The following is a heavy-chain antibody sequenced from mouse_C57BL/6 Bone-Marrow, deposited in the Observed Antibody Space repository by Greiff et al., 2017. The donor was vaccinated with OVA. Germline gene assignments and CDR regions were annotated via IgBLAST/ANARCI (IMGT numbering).Heavy chain of an antibody. Sequence: EVMLVESGGGLVQPGGSLKLSCAASGFTFSDYGMAWVRQAPRKGPEWVAFLSNLAYSIYYADTVTGRFTISRENAKNTLYLEMSSLRSEDTAMYYCARHEAGTKYYYAMDYWGQGTSVTVSS. CDR2: LSNLAYSI. CDR3: ARHEAGTKYYYAMDY. J-gene: IGHJ4*01. CDR1: GFTFSDYG. D-gene: IGHD4-1*01. V-gene: IGHV5-15*01.